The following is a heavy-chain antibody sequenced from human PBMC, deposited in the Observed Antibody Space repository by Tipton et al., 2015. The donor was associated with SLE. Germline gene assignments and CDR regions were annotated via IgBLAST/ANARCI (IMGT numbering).Heavy chain of an antibody. Sequence: SLRLSCVPSGFTFSSYWMTWVRQAPGKGLEWVANIKQDGSEKYYVDSAKGRFTISRDNAKNSLYLQMNSLRAEDTAVYYCARGRYCSGGHCYFADYWGQGTLVTVSS. CDR2: IKQDGSEK. J-gene: IGHJ4*02. D-gene: IGHD2-15*01. CDR1: GFTFSSYW. V-gene: IGHV3-7*04. CDR3: ARGRYCSGGHCYFADY.